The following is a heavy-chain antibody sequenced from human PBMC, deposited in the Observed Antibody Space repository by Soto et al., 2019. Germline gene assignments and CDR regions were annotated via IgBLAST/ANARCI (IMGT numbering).Heavy chain of an antibody. J-gene: IGHJ4*02. V-gene: IGHV3-13*01. Sequence: GGSLRLSCAASGFTFSSYDMHWVRQATGKGLEWVSAIGTAGDTYYPGSVKGRFTISRENAKNSLYLQMNSLRAGDTAVYYCARESPHCSSTSCPSDYWGQGPLVTVSS. CDR3: ARESPHCSSTSCPSDY. CDR1: GFTFSSYD. CDR2: IGTAGDT. D-gene: IGHD2-2*01.